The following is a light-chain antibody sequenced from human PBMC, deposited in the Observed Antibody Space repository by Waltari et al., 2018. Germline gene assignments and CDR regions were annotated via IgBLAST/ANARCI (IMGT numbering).Light chain of an antibody. CDR1: QDITNF. Sequence: DIQMTQSLSSLSASVGDRVTITCQASQDITNFLNWYQQKPGKAPKLLIYDASNLETGVPLRFSGSGSGTHFTLTITSLQPEDIETYYCQQYDHVPYTFGQGTRVEIK. J-gene: IGKJ2*01. CDR2: DAS. V-gene: IGKV1-33*01. CDR3: QQYDHVPYT.